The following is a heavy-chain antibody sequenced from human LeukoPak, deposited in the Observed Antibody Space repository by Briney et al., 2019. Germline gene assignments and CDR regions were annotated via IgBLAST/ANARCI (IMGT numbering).Heavy chain of an antibody. J-gene: IGHJ4*02. Sequence: SETLSLTCTVPGGSISSYYWSWIRQPAGKGLEWIGRIYTSGSTNYNPSLKSRVTMSVDTSKNQFSLKLSSVTAADTAVYYCARDSGIAAAGTFPLAYWGQGTLVAVSS. V-gene: IGHV4-4*07. CDR3: ARDSGIAAAGTFPLAY. D-gene: IGHD6-13*01. CDR1: GGSISSYY. CDR2: IYTSGST.